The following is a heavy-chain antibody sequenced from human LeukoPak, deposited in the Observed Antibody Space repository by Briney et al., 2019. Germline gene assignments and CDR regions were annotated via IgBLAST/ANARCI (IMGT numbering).Heavy chain of an antibody. J-gene: IGHJ4*02. V-gene: IGHV4-34*01. D-gene: IGHD3-16*02. CDR1: GGSFSGYY. CDR2: INHSGST. Sequence: SETLSLTCAVYGGSFSGYYWSWIRQPPGKGLEWIGEINHSGSTNYNPSLKSRVTISVDTSKNQFSLKLSSVTAADTAVYYCARGMSYYDYIWGSYRHGAAPPGFDYWGQGTLVTVSS. CDR3: ARGMSYYDYIWGSYRHGAAPPGFDY.